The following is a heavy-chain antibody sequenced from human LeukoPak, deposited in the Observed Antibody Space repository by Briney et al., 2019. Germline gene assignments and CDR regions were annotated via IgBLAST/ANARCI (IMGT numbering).Heavy chain of an antibody. D-gene: IGHD3-16*02. CDR3: ARARPDGSSYFDY. Sequence: SGGSLRLSCAASGFTFSSHWMHWVRQVPGKGPVWVSRIHRDGSTTNYADSVKGRFTISRDNTKNTLYLQMSSLRDEDTAIYYCARARPDGSSYFDYWGQGILVTVSS. J-gene: IGHJ4*02. CDR2: IHRDGSTT. CDR1: GFTFSSHW. V-gene: IGHV3-74*01.